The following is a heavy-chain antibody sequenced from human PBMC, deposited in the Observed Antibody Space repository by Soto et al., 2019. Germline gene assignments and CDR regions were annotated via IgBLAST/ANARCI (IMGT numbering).Heavy chain of an antibody. CDR3: AKTTHYYDSSGYYSARFRYYYYSMDV. Sequence: SVKVSCKASGGTFSSYAISWVRQAPGQGLEWMGGIIPIFGTANYAQKFQGRVTITADESTSTAYMELSSLRSEDTAVYYCAKTTHYYDSSGYYSARFRYYYYSMDVWGQGTTVTVSS. J-gene: IGHJ6*02. CDR1: GGTFSSYA. CDR2: IIPIFGTA. D-gene: IGHD3-22*01. V-gene: IGHV1-69*13.